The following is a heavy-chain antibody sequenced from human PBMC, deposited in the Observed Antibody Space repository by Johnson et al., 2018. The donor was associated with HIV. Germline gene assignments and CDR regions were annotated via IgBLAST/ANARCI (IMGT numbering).Heavy chain of an antibody. D-gene: IGHD3-16*01. Sequence: VQLVESGGSLVKPGGSLRLSCAASGFSFSNTWMSWVRQAPGKGLEWVARIKTKADGGTTDYAAPVKGRFTISREDSKNTVYLQMNGLKIEDTAVYYCTTDLIVVIPIGAFDVWGQGTRVTVSS. CDR1: GFSFSNTW. CDR3: TTDLIVVIPIGAFDV. J-gene: IGHJ3*01. CDR2: IKTKADGGTT. V-gene: IGHV3-15*01.